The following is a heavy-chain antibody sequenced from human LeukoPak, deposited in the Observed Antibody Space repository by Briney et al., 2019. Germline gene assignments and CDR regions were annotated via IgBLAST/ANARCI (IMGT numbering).Heavy chain of an antibody. V-gene: IGHV1-2*02. CDR1: GYTFTGYY. J-gene: IGHJ4*02. D-gene: IGHD3-10*01. Sequence: ASVKVSCKASGYTFTGYYIHWLRQAPGQGLEWMGWINPNSGGTYYAQMFQGRVTMTRDTSITTAYMELSRLRSDDRAVYYCAREAHGSGTYYSVYWGQGALVTVSS. CDR2: INPNSGGT. CDR3: AREAHGSGTYYSVY.